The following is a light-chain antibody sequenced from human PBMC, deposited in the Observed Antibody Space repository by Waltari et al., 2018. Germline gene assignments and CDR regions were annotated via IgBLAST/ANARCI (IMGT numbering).Light chain of an antibody. CDR1: QSVGSY. Sequence: EIVLTQSPATLSLSLGERATLSCRASQSVGSYLAWYQQKPGQAPRLLIYDASIRATGIPASVSGSGSVTDFTLTISSLEPEDFAVYFCQQSRNWPPLTFGGGTKVEIK. CDR3: QQSRNWPPLT. V-gene: IGKV3-11*01. J-gene: IGKJ4*01. CDR2: DAS.